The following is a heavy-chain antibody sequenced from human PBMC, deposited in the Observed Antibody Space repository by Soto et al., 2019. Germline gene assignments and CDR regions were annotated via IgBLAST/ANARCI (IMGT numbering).Heavy chain of an antibody. CDR3: ARDGRRYCSGGSCYYFDY. J-gene: IGHJ4*02. CDR1: GFTFISYG. V-gene: IGHV3-33*01. CDR2: IWYDGSNK. Sequence: PGGSPRLSCAASGFTFISYGMHWVRQAPGKGLEWVAVIWYDGSNKYYADSVKGRFTISRDNSKNTLYLQMNSLRAEDTAVYCCARDGRRYCSGGSCYYFDYWGQGTLVTVSS. D-gene: IGHD2-15*01.